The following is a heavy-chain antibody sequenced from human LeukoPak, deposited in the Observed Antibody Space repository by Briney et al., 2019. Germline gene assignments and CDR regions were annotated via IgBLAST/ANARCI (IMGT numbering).Heavy chain of an antibody. CDR3: ARGRSIIEYHLLTFDY. CDR2: INPSGGST. CDR1: GYTFTSYY. J-gene: IGHJ4*02. D-gene: IGHD2-2*01. V-gene: IGHV1-46*01. Sequence: ASVKVSCKASGYTFTSYYIHWVRQAPGQGLEWMGTINPSGGSTSYAQKFQGRVTMTRDTSTGTVYLELSSPRSEDTAVYYCARGRSIIEYHLLTFDYWGQGTLVTVSS.